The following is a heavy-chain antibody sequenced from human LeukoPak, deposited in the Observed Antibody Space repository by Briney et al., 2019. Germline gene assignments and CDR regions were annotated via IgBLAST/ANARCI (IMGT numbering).Heavy chain of an antibody. J-gene: IGHJ4*02. CDR2: IIPIFGTA. D-gene: IGHD3-3*01. V-gene: IGHV1-69*13. Sequence: SVKVSCKASGGTFSSYAISWVRQAPGQGLEWMGGIIPIFGTANYAQKFQGRVTITADESTSTAYMELSRLRSDDTAVYYCARATRGWLPITMGYWGQGTLVTVSS. CDR1: GGTFSSYA. CDR3: ARATRGWLPITMGY.